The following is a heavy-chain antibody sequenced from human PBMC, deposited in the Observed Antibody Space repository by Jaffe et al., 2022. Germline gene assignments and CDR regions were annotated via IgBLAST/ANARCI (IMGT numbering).Heavy chain of an antibody. J-gene: IGHJ6*03. D-gene: IGHD4-17*01. V-gene: IGHV4-39*01. CDR1: GGSISSSSYY. CDR3: ARHFGDDYGHYYYMDV. CDR2: IYYSGST. Sequence: QLQLQESGPGLVKPSETLSLTCTVSGGSISSSSYYWGWIRQPPGKGLEWIGSIYYSGSTYYNPSLKSRVTISVDTSKNQFSLKLSSVTAADTAVYYCARHFGDDYGHYYYMDVWGKGTTVTVSS.